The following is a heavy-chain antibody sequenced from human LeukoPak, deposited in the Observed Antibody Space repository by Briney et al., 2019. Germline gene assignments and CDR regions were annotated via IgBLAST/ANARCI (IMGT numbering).Heavy chain of an antibody. CDR3: ARFSQGVFGWFDP. J-gene: IGHJ5*02. CDR2: FYNNVIL. D-gene: IGHD6-13*01. CDR1: GASISSFY. V-gene: IGHV4-59*01. Sequence: PSETLSLTCTVSGASISSFYWSWIRQPPGKGLEYIGCFYNNVILKYNPSLKSRVSISKDTSKNLFSLRLTSVTAADTAVYYCARFSQGVFGWFDPWGQGTLVTVSS.